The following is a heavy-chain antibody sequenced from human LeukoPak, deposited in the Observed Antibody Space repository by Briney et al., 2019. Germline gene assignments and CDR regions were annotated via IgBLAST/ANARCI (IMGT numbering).Heavy chain of an antibody. J-gene: IGHJ5*02. CDR3: ARDQLEGYYDSSGYNWFDP. CDR1: GGSISSSSYY. CDR2: IYYSGST. V-gene: IGHV4-39*07. Sequence: PSETLSLTCTVSGGSISSSSYYWGWIRQPPGKGLEWIGSIYYSGSTYYNPSLKSRVTISVDTSKNQFSLKLSSVTAADTAVYYCARDQLEGYYDSSGYNWFDPWGQGTLVTVSS. D-gene: IGHD3-22*01.